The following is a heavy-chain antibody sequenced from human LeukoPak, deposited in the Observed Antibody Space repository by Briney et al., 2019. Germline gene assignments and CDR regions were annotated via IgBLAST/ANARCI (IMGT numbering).Heavy chain of an antibody. D-gene: IGHD2-15*01. CDR2: INPNSGGT. Sequence: ASVKVSFKASGYTFTGYYMHWVRQAPGQGLEWMGWINPNSGGTNYAQKFQGRVTMTRDTSISTAYMELSRLRSDDTAVYYCARNIVVVVAATAHQNWFDPWGQGTLVTVSS. V-gene: IGHV1-2*02. CDR3: ARNIVVVVAATAHQNWFDP. CDR1: GYTFTGYY. J-gene: IGHJ5*02.